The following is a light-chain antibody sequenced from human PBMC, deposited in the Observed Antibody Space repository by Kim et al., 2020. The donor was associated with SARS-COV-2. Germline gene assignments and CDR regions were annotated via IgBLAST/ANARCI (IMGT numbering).Light chain of an antibody. J-gene: IGLJ3*02. CDR2: LLMDGSH. V-gene: IGLV4-69*01. CDR1: RGHSSYA. CDR3: QTWGKGIWM. Sequence: APVKLTGPRSRGHSSYAITWHQKQPEKRTRYVMKLLMDGSHKQGDRIPDRFSVSSSEAERYLPISSLQAEDVADYYCQTWGKGIWMFSGGIQLTFL.